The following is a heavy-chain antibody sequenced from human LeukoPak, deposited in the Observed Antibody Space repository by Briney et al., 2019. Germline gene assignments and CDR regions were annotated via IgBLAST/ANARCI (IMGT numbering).Heavy chain of an antibody. V-gene: IGHV4-59*12. CDR1: GGSISSYY. D-gene: IGHD2-21*01. CDR2: IYYSGST. CDR3: AGAPFVRIDY. J-gene: IGHJ4*02. Sequence: SETLSLTCTVSGGSISSYYWSWIRQPPGKGLEWIGYIYYSGSTNYNPSLKGRVTISVDTSKNQFSLKLSSVTAADTAVYYCAGAPFVRIDYWGQGALVTVSS.